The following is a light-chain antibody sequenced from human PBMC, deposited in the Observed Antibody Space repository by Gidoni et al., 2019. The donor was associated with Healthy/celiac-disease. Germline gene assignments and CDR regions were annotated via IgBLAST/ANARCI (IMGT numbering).Light chain of an antibody. V-gene: IGKV1-39*01. J-gene: IGKJ3*01. CDR1: QSISSY. Sequence: IQITQSPSSLSASVGDRVTITCRASQSISSYLHWYQQKPGKAPKLLIYDASSFESGVPSRFSGSGSGTEFTLTISSLQPEDFATYYCQQSYSTLVTFGHGTKVDIK. CDR2: DAS. CDR3: QQSYSTLVT.